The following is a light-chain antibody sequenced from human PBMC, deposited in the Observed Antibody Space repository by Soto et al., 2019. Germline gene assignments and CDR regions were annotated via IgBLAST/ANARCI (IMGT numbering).Light chain of an antibody. CDR3: QQYNIWPHT. V-gene: IGKV3-15*01. CDR1: QSLRSS. CDR2: GAS. J-gene: IGKJ1*01. Sequence: VMTQSPATLSVSPGERATLSCRASQSLRSSLAWYHQKPGQAPRLLIYGASTRATGIPSRFSGSGSGTEFTLTISSLQYEDFAVYYCQQYNIWPHTFGQGTKVEIK.